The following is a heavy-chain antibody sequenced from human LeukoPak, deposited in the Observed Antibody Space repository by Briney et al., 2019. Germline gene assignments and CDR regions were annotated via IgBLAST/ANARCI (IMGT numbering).Heavy chain of an antibody. D-gene: IGHD5-12*01. CDR1: GFTFSSYE. V-gene: IGHV3-48*03. CDR3: AKDLGYSGFGSDY. Sequence: PGGSLRLSCEASGFTFSSYEMNWVRQAPGKGLERVSYISTSGSTMYYADSVKGRFTISRDNAKDSLYLQMNSLRAEDTAVYYCAKDLGYSGFGSDYWGQGTLVTVSS. CDR2: ISTSGSTM. J-gene: IGHJ4*02.